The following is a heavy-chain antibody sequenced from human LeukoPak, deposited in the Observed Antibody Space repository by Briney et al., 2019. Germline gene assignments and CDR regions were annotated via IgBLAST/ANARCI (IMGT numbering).Heavy chain of an antibody. CDR1: GGSISSHY. CDR3: ATIKRGNIFGYFDF. V-gene: IGHV4-59*11. Sequence: SETLSLTCTVSGGSISSHYWSWIRQPPGKGLEWIGYLYDYGRTKHNPSLNSRLTLSADTSKSQFSLRLSSVTAADTAVYFCATIKRGNIFGYFDFWGQGILVAVSS. CDR2: LYDYGRT. D-gene: IGHD5-18*01. J-gene: IGHJ4*02.